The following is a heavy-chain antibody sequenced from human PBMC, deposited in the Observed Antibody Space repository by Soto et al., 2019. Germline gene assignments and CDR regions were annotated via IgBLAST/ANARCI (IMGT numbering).Heavy chain of an antibody. V-gene: IGHV1-18*01. Sequence: ASVKVSCKASGYTFTSYGISWVRQAPGQGLEWMGWISAYNGNTNYAQKLQGRVTMTTDTSTSTAYMELRSLRSDDTAVYYCARGLYYDILTGYYTPHYFDYWGQGTLVTV. CDR3: ARGLYYDILTGYYTPHYFDY. J-gene: IGHJ4*02. CDR2: ISAYNGNT. D-gene: IGHD3-9*01. CDR1: GYTFTSYG.